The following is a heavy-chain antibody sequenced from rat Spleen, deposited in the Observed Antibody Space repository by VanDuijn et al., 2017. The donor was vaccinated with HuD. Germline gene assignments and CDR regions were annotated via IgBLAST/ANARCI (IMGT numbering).Heavy chain of an antibody. CDR3: ARHSRPYVYYGLLLRD. CDR1: GFTFSDYA. V-gene: IGHV5-17*01. J-gene: IGHJ2*01. Sequence: EVQLVESGGGLVQPGRSLKLSCAASGFTFSDYAMAWVRQAPKKGLEWVATIIYDGSSTFYRDSVRGRFTISRDNAKSTLYLQMDSLRSEDTATYYCARHSRPYVYYGLLLRDWGQGVMVTVSS. CDR2: IIYDGSST. D-gene: IGHD1-6*01.